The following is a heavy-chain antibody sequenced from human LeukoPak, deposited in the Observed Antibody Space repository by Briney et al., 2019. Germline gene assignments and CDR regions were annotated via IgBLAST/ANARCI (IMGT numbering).Heavy chain of an antibody. CDR2: IHPHGREQ. D-gene: IGHD3-16*01. Sequence: GGSLRLSCTASGFTFGDYAVSWVRQAPGKGLEWVGNIHPHGREQYPVDSVKGRFTISRDNARNSLFLQMNSLRVEDTAVYYCASQSYARFDPWGQGTLVTVSS. CDR1: GFTFGDYA. J-gene: IGHJ5*02. CDR3: ASQSYARFDP. V-gene: IGHV3-7*01.